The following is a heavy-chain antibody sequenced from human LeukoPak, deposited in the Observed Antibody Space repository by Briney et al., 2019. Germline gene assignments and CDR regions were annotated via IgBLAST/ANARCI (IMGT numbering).Heavy chain of an antibody. CDR1: GFTFSSYA. CDR3: AKEVRSSWYAAYNWFDP. D-gene: IGHD6-13*01. Sequence: GGSLRLSCAASGFTFSSYAMSWVRQAPGKGLEWVSAISGGGGSTYYADSVKGRFTISRDNSKNTLYLQMNSLRAEDTAVYYCAKEVRSSWYAAYNWFDPWGQGTLVTVSS. V-gene: IGHV3-23*01. J-gene: IGHJ5*02. CDR2: ISGGGGST.